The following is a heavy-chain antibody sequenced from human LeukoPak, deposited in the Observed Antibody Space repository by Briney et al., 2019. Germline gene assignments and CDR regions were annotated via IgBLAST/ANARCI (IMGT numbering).Heavy chain of an antibody. Sequence: SETLSLTCAVYGGSFSGYYWTWIRQPPGKGLEWIGEINHSGNTNYNPSLKNRLTISVDTSMNQFSLSLSSVTAADTAVYYCARGSDIERTHYYYMDVWGKGTTVTVSS. J-gene: IGHJ6*03. D-gene: IGHD2-15*01. CDR2: INHSGNT. CDR3: ARGSDIERTHYYYMDV. CDR1: GGSFSGYY. V-gene: IGHV4-34*01.